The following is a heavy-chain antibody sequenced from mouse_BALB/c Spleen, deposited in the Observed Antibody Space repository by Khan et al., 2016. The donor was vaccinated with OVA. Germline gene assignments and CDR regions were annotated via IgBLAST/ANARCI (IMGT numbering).Heavy chain of an antibody. J-gene: IGHJ3*01. CDR2: INPDNDGI. CDR3: ARESSNWDFSCAY. V-gene: IGHV1S136*01. CDR1: GYTFTNYV. Sequence: VQLQQSGPDLVKPGASVKMSCKASGYTFTNYVMHWVKQKPGQGLEWIGYINPDNDGIRYNEKFKDKATLTSDKSSSTAYLELSSLTSEDSAVLYCARESSNWDFSCAYWGQGTLVTVSA. D-gene: IGHD4-1*01.